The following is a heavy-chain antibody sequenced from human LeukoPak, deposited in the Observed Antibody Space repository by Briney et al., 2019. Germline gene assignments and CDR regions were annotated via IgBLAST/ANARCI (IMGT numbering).Heavy chain of an antibody. J-gene: IGHJ1*01. D-gene: IGHD2-2*01. Sequence: GASVKVSCKASGYTFTSYDINWVRQATGQGLEWMGWMNPNSGNTGYAQKFQGRVTMTTDTSTSTAYMELRSLRSDDTAVYYCARDSGAYCSTTSCLEYFQHWGQGTLVTVS. CDR1: GYTFTSYD. V-gene: IGHV1-8*02. CDR2: MNPNSGNT. CDR3: ARDSGAYCSTTSCLEYFQH.